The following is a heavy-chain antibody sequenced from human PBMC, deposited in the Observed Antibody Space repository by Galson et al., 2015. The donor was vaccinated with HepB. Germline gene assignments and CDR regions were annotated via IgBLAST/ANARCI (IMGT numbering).Heavy chain of an antibody. CDR1: GFTFTSYS. Sequence: SLRLSCAASGFTFTSYSVNWVRQAPGKGLEWVSYVSTGGSTIYYADSVKGRFTISRDNAKNSLYLQMNSLRDEDTAVYYCARDRYGDYSFDYWGQGTLVTVSS. CDR2: VSTGGSTI. J-gene: IGHJ4*02. CDR3: ARDRYGDYSFDY. V-gene: IGHV3-48*02. D-gene: IGHD4-17*01.